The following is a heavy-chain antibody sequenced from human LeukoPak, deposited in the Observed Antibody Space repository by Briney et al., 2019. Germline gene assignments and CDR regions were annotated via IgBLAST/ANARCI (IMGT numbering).Heavy chain of an antibody. CDR2: IKQDGSDK. Sequence: GRSLRLSYAASGFTFSGSWMSWVSQAPGKWLEWVANIKQDGSDKYYVVSVKGRFTISRDNTKSSLYLQVDSLRADDRAVDYCTRGRAAFAYWGQGTLVTVSS. CDR3: TRGRAAFAY. J-gene: IGHJ4*02. CDR1: GFTFSGSW. V-gene: IGHV3-7*01.